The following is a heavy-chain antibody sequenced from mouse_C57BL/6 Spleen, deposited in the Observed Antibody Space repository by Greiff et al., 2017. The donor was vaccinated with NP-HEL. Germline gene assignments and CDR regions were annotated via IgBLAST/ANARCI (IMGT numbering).Heavy chain of an antibody. CDR3: TLLITTVVAKAY. Sequence: EVQLQQSGAELVRPGASVKLSCTASGFNIKDYYMHWVKQRPEQGLEWIGRIDPEDGDTEYAPKFQGKATMTADTSSNTAYLQLSSLTSEDTAVYYCTLLITTVVAKAYWGQGTLVTVSA. J-gene: IGHJ3*01. D-gene: IGHD1-1*01. V-gene: IGHV14-1*01. CDR1: GFNIKDYY. CDR2: IDPEDGDT.